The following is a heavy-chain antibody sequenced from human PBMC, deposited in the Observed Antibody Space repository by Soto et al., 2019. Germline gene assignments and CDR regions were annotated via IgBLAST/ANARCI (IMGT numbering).Heavy chain of an antibody. CDR3: ARGGGVGVAGSAAFDM. J-gene: IGHJ3*02. V-gene: IGHV1-2*02. CDR1: GYPVTAYY. CDR2: INPATGAA. D-gene: IGHD3-3*01. Sequence: QLHLVQSGAVVKKPGASVTVSCSASGYPVTAYYMHWVRQAPGRGLEWMGGINPATGAAKYTQTFQGRGTMTRDTSTSTVFMELSGLTSGDLAVFYFARGGGVGVAGSAAFDMWGQGTLVTVSS.